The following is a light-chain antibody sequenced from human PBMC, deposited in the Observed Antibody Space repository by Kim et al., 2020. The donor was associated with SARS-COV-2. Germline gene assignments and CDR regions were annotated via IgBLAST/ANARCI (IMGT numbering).Light chain of an antibody. J-gene: IGKJ1*01. Sequence: DIQMTQSPSTLSASVGERVTITCRASQSINSWLAWYQQKPGKAPKLLIYDASSLESGVPPRFSGSGTGTEFTLTISSLQPDDFATYYCQQYDTYSAFGQGTKVDIK. CDR2: DAS. CDR1: QSINSW. CDR3: QQYDTYSA. V-gene: IGKV1-5*01.